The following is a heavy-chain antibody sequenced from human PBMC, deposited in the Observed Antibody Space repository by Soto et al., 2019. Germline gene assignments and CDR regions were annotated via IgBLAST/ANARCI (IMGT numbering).Heavy chain of an antibody. CDR3: ARDNGYSSSWPDYYYYYYGMDV. V-gene: IGHV3-30-3*01. CDR1: GFTFSSYA. D-gene: IGHD6-13*01. Sequence: SLRLSCAASGFTFSSYAMHWVRQAPGKGLEWVAVISYDGSNKYYADSVKGRFTISRDNSKNTLYLQMNSLRAEDTAVYYCARDNGYSSSWPDYYYYYYGMDVWGQGTTVTVSS. J-gene: IGHJ6*02. CDR2: ISYDGSNK.